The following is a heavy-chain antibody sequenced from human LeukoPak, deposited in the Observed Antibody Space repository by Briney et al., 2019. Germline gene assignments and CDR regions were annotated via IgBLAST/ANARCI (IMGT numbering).Heavy chain of an antibody. CDR3: ARRGPIQY. CDR2: IGSSGSTI. Sequence: PGGSLRLSCAASGFTFSSYEMNWVRQAPGKGLEWVSYIGSSGSTIYCADSVKGRFTISRDNAKNSLYLQMNSLRAEGTAVYYCARRGPIQYWGQGTLVTVSS. D-gene: IGHD5-18*01. V-gene: IGHV3-48*03. J-gene: IGHJ4*02. CDR1: GFTFSSYE.